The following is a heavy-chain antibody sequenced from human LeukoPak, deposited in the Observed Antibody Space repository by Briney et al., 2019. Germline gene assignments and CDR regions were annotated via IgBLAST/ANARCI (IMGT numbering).Heavy chain of an antibody. CDR3: PRDRHAGILPIAAAGTTCWFDP. CDR2: IIPIFGTA. V-gene: IGHV1-69*13. Sequence: CSVTVSCMASVGTFSSYAISGVRQAPGQGLEGMGGIIPIFGTANYAQTFQGRVTITADESTSTAYMELSSLRSEDTAVYYCPRDRHAGILPIAAAGTTCWFDPWGQGTLVTVSS. CDR1: VGTFSSYA. J-gene: IGHJ5*02. D-gene: IGHD6-13*01.